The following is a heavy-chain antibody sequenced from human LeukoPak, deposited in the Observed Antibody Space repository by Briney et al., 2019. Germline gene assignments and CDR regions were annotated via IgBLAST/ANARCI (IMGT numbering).Heavy chain of an antibody. Sequence: GRSLRLSCAASGFTFSSYGMHWDRQAPGKGLEWVAVIWYDGSNKYYADSVKGRFTISRDNSKNTLYLQMNSLRAEDTAVYYCAADYYDSSGYYRGLGYWGQGTLVTVSS. D-gene: IGHD3-22*01. V-gene: IGHV3-33*01. CDR3: AADYYDSSGYYRGLGY. CDR1: GFTFSSYG. CDR2: IWYDGSNK. J-gene: IGHJ4*02.